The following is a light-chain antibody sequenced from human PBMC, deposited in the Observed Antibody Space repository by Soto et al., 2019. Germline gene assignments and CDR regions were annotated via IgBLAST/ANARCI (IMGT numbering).Light chain of an antibody. J-gene: IGLJ1*01. V-gene: IGLV2-8*01. CDR2: QVN. Sequence: QSALTQPPSASGSPGQSVTISCTGTSSDIGVYDFVSWYQQHPGKAPKVIIYQVNKRPSGVPDRFSGSKSGNTASLTVSGLRAEDEADYFCSSFAGSYSPYVFGTGTKLTVL. CDR3: SSFAGSYSPYV. CDR1: SSDIGVYDF.